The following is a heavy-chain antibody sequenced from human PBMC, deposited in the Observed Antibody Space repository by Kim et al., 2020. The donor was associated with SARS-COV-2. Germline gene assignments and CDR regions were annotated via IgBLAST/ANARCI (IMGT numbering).Heavy chain of an antibody. Sequence: GGSLRLSCAASGFTFSSYSMNWVRQAPGKGLEWVSSISSSSSYIYYADSVKGRFTISRDNAKNSLYLQMNSLRAEDTAVYYCARDLKPPLAVAGIRYYYYYGMDVWGQGTTVTVSS. CDR1: GFTFSSYS. D-gene: IGHD6-19*01. J-gene: IGHJ6*02. CDR3: ARDLKPPLAVAGIRYYYYYGMDV. V-gene: IGHV3-21*01. CDR2: ISSSSSYI.